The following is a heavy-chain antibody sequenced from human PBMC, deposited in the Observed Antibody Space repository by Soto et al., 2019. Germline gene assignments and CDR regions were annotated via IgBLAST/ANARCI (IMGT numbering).Heavy chain of an antibody. Sequence: SETLSLTCTVSGGSISSYYWSWIRQPPGKGLEWIGYIYYSGSTNYNPSLKSRVTISVDTSKNQFSLKLSSVNAAETAVYYCERGVDTAMVVFDYWVQGTLVTVSS. CDR2: IYYSGST. D-gene: IGHD5-18*01. V-gene: IGHV4-59*13. CDR1: GGSISSYY. CDR3: ERGVDTAMVVFDY. J-gene: IGHJ4*02.